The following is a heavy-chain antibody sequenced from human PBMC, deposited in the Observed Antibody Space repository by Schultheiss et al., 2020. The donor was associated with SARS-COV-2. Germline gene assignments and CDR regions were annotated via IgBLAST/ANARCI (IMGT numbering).Heavy chain of an antibody. Sequence: GGSLSLSCAASGFTFSSYAMSWVRQAPGKGLEWVSAISGSGGSTYYADSVKGRFTISRDNSKNTLYLQMNSLTPEDTAVYYCAKDQAIFGVATTFDYWGQGTLVTVSS. J-gene: IGHJ4*02. CDR1: GFTFSSYA. CDR2: ISGSGGST. V-gene: IGHV3-23*01. CDR3: AKDQAIFGVATTFDY. D-gene: IGHD3-3*01.